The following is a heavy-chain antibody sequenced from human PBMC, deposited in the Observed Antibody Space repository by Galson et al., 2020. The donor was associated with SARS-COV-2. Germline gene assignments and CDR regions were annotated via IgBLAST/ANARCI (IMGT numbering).Heavy chain of an antibody. V-gene: IGHV4-34*01. CDR3: ARGRPGVLRFVEWLASYYMDV. D-gene: IGHD3-3*01. Sequence: SETLSLTCAVYGGSFSGYYWSWIRQPPGKGLEWIGEINHSGSTNYNPSLKSRVTISVDTSKNQFSLKLSSVTAADTAVYYCARGRPGVLRFVEWLASYYMDVWGKGTTVTVSS. J-gene: IGHJ6*03. CDR2: INHSGST. CDR1: GGSFSGYY.